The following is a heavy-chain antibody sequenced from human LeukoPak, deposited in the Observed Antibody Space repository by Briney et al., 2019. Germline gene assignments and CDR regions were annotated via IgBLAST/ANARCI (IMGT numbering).Heavy chain of an antibody. Sequence: SVKVSCKASGGTFSSYAISWVRQAPGQGLEWMGGIIPIFGTANYAQKFQGRVTITADESTSTAYMELSSLRSEDTAVYYCARGRLRYLDAFDIWGQGTMVTVSS. CDR1: GGTFSSYA. D-gene: IGHD3-9*01. V-gene: IGHV1-69*13. CDR2: IIPIFGTA. CDR3: ARGRLRYLDAFDI. J-gene: IGHJ3*02.